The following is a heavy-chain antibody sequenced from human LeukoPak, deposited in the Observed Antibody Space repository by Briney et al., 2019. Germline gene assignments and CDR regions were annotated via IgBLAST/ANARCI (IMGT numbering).Heavy chain of an antibody. Sequence: PSETLSLTCAVYGGSFSGYYWSWIRQPPGKGLEWIGEINHSGSTNYNPSLKSRVTISVDTSKNQFSLKLSSVTAADTAVYYCARAQFGVVEGTGFDPWGQGTLDTVSS. D-gene: IGHD3-3*01. J-gene: IGHJ5*02. CDR1: GGSFSGYY. V-gene: IGHV4-34*01. CDR2: INHSGST. CDR3: ARAQFGVVEGTGFDP.